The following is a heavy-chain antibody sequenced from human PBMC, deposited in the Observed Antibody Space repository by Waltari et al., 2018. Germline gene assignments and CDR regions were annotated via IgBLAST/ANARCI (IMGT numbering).Heavy chain of an antibody. CDR2: INTNGSTT. J-gene: IGHJ4*02. D-gene: IGHD2-2*01. Sequence: EVQLVESGGGLVQPGGSLRLSCPASGFTFSSYWMHWVRQTQGKGLVWVAQINTNGSTTNYADSVKCRFTVSRDNAKNSVYLQMDSLRAEDTAVYYCSSTVGYWGKGTLVTVSS. CDR3: SSTVGY. V-gene: IGHV3-74*01. CDR1: GFTFSSYW.